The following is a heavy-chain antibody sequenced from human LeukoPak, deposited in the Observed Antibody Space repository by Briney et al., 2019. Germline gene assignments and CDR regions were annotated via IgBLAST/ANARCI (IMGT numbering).Heavy chain of an antibody. J-gene: IGHJ4*02. CDR3: AKEMKPWMHFDY. CDR1: GFTFSRSA. Sequence: GGSLRLSCAASGFTFSRSAVHWVRQAPGKGLEWVAVISHDGSNTEYTDSVKGRFTISRDNSKNTLYLQMNSLRAEDTAVYYCAKEMKPWMHFDYWGQGTLVTVSS. CDR2: ISHDGSNT. V-gene: IGHV3-30*18. D-gene: IGHD5-12*01.